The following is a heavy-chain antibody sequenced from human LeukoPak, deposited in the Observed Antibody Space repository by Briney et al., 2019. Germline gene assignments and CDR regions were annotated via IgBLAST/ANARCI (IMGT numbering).Heavy chain of an antibody. CDR3: ARVRQEDFWSGYGSFGIGP. CDR1: GGSISSGGYS. CDR2: IYHSGST. V-gene: IGHV4-30-2*01. J-gene: IGHJ5*02. Sequence: PSQTLSLTCAVSGGSISSGGYSWSWIRQPPGKGLEWIGYIYHSGSTYYNPSLKSRVTISVDRSKNQFSLKLSSVTAADTAVYYCARVRQEDFWSGYGSFGIGPWGQGTLVTVSS. D-gene: IGHD3-3*01.